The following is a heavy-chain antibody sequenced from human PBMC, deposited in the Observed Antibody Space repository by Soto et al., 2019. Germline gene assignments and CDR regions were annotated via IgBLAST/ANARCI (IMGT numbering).Heavy chain of an antibody. Sequence: SETLSLTCTVSGGSISSYYWSWIRQPPGKGLEWIGYIYYSGSTNYNPSLTSRVTISVDTSKNQFSLKLSSVTAADTAVYYCARVDTRRDYDSRSWYYNWVDRSSKRTWVTVS. CDR2: IYYSGST. V-gene: IGHV4-59*01. CDR3: ARVDTRRDYDSRSWYYNWVDR. CDR1: GGSISSYY. D-gene: IGHD3-3*01. J-gene: IGHJ5*02.